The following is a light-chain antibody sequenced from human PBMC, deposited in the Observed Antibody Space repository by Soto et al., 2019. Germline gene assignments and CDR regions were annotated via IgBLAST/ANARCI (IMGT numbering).Light chain of an antibody. V-gene: IGLV4-60*02. CDR2: LEGSGSY. CDR3: ETWDSNTHV. Sequence: QLVLTQSSSASASLGSSVKLTCTLSSGHSSYIIAWHQQQPGKAPRYLMKLEGSGSYNKGSGVPDRFSGSSSGADRYLTIANLQFEDVADYYCETWDSNTHVFGTGTKLTVL. CDR1: SGHSSYI. J-gene: IGLJ1*01.